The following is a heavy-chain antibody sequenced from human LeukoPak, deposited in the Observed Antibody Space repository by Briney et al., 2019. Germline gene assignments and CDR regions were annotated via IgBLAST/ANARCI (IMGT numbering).Heavy chain of an antibody. D-gene: IGHD3-22*01. J-gene: IGHJ4*02. CDR3: VRGYYDSSGYYYYFDY. Sequence: SETLSLTCTVSGGSISSSSYYWGWIRQPPGKGLEWIGSIYYSGSTYYNPSLKSRVTISVDTSKNQFSLKLSSVTAADTAVCYCVRGYYDSSGYYYYFDYWGQGTLVTVSS. CDR2: IYYSGST. CDR1: GGSISSSSYY. V-gene: IGHV4-39*01.